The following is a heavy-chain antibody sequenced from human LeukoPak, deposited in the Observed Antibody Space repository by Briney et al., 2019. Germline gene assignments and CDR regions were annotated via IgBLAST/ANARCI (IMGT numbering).Heavy chain of an antibody. CDR3: ARYYIEGRCFDY. V-gene: IGHV1-2*02. Sequence: ASVKVSCKASGYTFTSYDIHWVRQATGQGLEWMGWINPNSGGTNYAQKFQGRVTMTRDTSISTAYMELSRLRSDDTAMYYCARYYIEGRCFDYWGQGTLVTVSP. CDR2: INPNSGGT. J-gene: IGHJ4*02. D-gene: IGHD3-10*01. CDR1: GYTFTSYD.